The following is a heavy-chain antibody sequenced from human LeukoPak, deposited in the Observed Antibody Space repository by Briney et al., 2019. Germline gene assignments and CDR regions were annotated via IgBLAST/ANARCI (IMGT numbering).Heavy chain of an antibody. CDR1: GFTLSSYD. Sequence: PGGSLGLSCAAPGFTLSSYDMHWVPHSPGKGRVCVAVLWGDGSNKYQADSVKRRFTIFRDNSKKTAYLHMNSLRAEDTAVYYCARGHYGSGIHQGAFDIWGQGTIVTVSS. J-gene: IGHJ3*02. CDR2: LWGDGSNK. CDR3: ARGHYGSGIHQGAFDI. V-gene: IGHV3-33*01. D-gene: IGHD3-10*01.